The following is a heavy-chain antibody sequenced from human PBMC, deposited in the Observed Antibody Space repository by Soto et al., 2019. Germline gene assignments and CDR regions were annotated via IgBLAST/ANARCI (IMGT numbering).Heavy chain of an antibody. Sequence: RASVKVSCKASGYTFTSYYMHWVRQAPGQGLEWMGIINPSGGSTSYAQKFQGRVTMTRDTSTSTVYMELSSLRSEDTAVYYCASAYCGGDCYSTMAGWFDPWGQGTLVTVSS. CDR3: ASAYCGGDCYSTMAGWFDP. D-gene: IGHD2-21*02. CDR2: INPSGGST. J-gene: IGHJ5*02. V-gene: IGHV1-46*03. CDR1: GYTFTSYY.